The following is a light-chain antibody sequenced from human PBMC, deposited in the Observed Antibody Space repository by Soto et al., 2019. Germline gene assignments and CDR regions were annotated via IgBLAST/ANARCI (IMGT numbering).Light chain of an antibody. V-gene: IGKV3-20*01. CDR1: QSVGSIY. J-gene: IGKJ5*01. CDR2: GAS. CDR3: QQYGSSLIT. Sequence: EIVLTQSPGTLSLSPGERATLSCRASQSVGSIYLAWYQQKFGQAPRLLIYGASSRATGIPDRFSGSGSGTDFTLTISRLEPEDFAVYYCQQYGSSLITFGQGTRLES.